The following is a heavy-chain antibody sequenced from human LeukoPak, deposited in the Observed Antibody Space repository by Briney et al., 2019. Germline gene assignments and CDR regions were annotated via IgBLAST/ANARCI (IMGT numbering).Heavy chain of an antibody. CDR1: GFTFSSYG. V-gene: IGHV3-33*06. CDR2: IGYDGSNK. J-gene: IGHJ6*03. Sequence: GRSLRLSCAASGFTFSSYGMHWVRQAPDKGLEGVAVIGYDGSNKYYADCVKGRFTISRDNSKNTLYLQMNSLRAEDTAVYYCAKSTGEYYYDSSGYFALYYYMDVWGKGTTVTVSS. D-gene: IGHD3-22*01. CDR3: AKSTGEYYYDSSGYFALYYYMDV.